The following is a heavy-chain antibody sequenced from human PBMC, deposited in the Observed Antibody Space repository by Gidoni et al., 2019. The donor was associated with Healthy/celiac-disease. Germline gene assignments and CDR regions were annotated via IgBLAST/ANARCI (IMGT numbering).Heavy chain of an antibody. Sequence: QVQLQESGPGLVKPSETLSLTCTVSGCSISSYYWSWIRQPPGKGLEWIGYIYYSGSTNYNPSLKSRVTISVDTSKNQFYLKLSSVTAADTAVYYCARDVGGVYCSSTSCYNDYYYGMDVWGQGTTVTVSS. CDR2: IYYSGST. J-gene: IGHJ6*02. CDR1: GCSISSYY. CDR3: ARDVGGVYCSSTSCYNDYYYGMDV. V-gene: IGHV4-59*01. D-gene: IGHD2-2*02.